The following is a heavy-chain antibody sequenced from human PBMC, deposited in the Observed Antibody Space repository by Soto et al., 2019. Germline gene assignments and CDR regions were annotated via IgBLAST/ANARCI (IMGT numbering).Heavy chain of an antibody. V-gene: IGHV3-23*01. Sequence: PGGSLRLSCAASGFTFSSYAMSWVRQAPGKGLEWVSAISGSGGSTYYADSVKGRFTISRDNSKNTLYLQMNSLRAEDTAVYYCAKDEFIVVVAATLDYWGQGTLVTVSS. CDR1: GFTFSSYA. J-gene: IGHJ4*02. D-gene: IGHD2-15*01. CDR2: ISGSGGST. CDR3: AKDEFIVVVAATLDY.